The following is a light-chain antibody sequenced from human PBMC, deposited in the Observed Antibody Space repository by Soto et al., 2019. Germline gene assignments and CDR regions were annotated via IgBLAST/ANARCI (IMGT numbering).Light chain of an antibody. J-gene: IGKJ1*01. CDR3: QQYGSSPPT. CDR1: QSISRY. CDR2: GAS. Sequence: IVLTQSTGTLSFSPGERTTLSCRASQSISRYLAWYQQKPGQGPRLLIYGASSRATGTPDRFSGSGSGTDFTLTINRLEPEDFALYYCQQYGSSPPTFGQGTKVDIK. V-gene: IGKV3-20*01.